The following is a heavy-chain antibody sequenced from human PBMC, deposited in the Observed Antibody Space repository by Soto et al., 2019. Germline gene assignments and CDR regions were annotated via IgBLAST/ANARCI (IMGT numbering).Heavy chain of an antibody. CDR2: MYSGGST. CDR3: ARVPYYYDSGAHS. Sequence: SETLSLTCNVSGGSFSSGYYYWSWIRQPPGKGLDWIGHMYSGGSTNYNPSLKSRVTISIDTTKNQFSLKLSSVTAADTDVYYCARVPYYYDSGAHSWGRGTLVTVSS. J-gene: IGHJ5*02. D-gene: IGHD3-22*01. V-gene: IGHV4-61*01. CDR1: GGSFSSGYYY.